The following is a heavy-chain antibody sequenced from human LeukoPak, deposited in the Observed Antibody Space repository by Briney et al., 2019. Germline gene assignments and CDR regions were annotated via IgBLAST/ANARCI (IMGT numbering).Heavy chain of an antibody. CDR3: ARILARDDSSTGYFDY. D-gene: IGHD3-22*01. J-gene: IGHJ4*02. CDR1: GDSIISGSYY. Sequence: SETLSLTCTVSGDSIISGSYYWSWIRQPAGKTLEWIGRIYTSGSTNYNPSVESRATISIDTADNQFSLRLSSVTAADTAVYYCARILARDDSSTGYFDYWGQGTLVTVSS. CDR2: IYTSGST. V-gene: IGHV4-61*02.